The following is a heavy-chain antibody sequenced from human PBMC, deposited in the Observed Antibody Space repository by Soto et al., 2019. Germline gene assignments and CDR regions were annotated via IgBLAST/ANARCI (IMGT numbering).Heavy chain of an antibody. J-gene: IGHJ4*02. CDR2: IYYSGST. CDR3: ARDGCSGGSCYPLRYFDY. V-gene: IGHV4-31*03. Sequence: PSETLSLTCTVSGGSISSGGYYWSWIRQHPGKGLEWIGYIYYSGSTYYNPSLKSRVTISVGTSKNQFSLKLSSVTAADTAVYYCARDGCSGGSCYPLRYFDYWGQGTLVTVSS. D-gene: IGHD2-15*01. CDR1: GGSISSGGYY.